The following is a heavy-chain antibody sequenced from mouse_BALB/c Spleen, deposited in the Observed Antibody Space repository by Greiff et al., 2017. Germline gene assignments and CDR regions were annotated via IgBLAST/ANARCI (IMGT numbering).Heavy chain of an antibody. Sequence: EVQLVESGGGLVQPGGSLKLSCAASGFTFSSYTMSWVRQTPEKRLEWVAYISNGGGSTYYPDTVKGRFTISRDNAKNTLYLQMSSLKSEDTAMYYCARSYGNFLYYAMDYWGQGTSVTVSS. J-gene: IGHJ4*01. CDR3: ARSYGNFLYYAMDY. V-gene: IGHV5-12-2*01. CDR1: GFTFSSYT. D-gene: IGHD2-1*01. CDR2: ISNGGGST.